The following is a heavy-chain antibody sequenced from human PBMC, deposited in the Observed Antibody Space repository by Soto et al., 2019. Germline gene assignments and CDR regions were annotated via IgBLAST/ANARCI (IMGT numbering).Heavy chain of an antibody. V-gene: IGHV3-23*01. Sequence: QLLESGGGLVQPGGSLRLFCAASGFTFNKYAMSWVRQATGKGLEWVSAISGVDHSTYYADSVKGRFTISRDNSKNTLFLQMNSLRVEDSAIYYCAKFQGSTFNPIDYWGQGTLVTVAS. D-gene: IGHD3-10*01. CDR2: ISGVDHST. CDR1: GFTFNKYA. CDR3: AKFQGSTFNPIDY. J-gene: IGHJ4*02.